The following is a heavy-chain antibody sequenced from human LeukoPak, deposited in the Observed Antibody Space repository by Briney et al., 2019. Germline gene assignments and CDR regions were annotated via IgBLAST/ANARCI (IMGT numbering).Heavy chain of an antibody. V-gene: IGHV4-4*07. J-gene: IGHJ6*02. Sequence: SETLSLTCTVSGGSISSYYWSWIRQPAGKGLEWIGRIYTSGSTNYNPSLKSRVTMSVDTSKNQLSLKLSSVTAADTAVYYCARDELRYFDWLSGYYYYYGMDVWGQGTTVTVSS. CDR1: GGSISSYY. CDR3: ARDELRYFDWLSGYYYYYGMDV. D-gene: IGHD3-9*01. CDR2: IYTSGST.